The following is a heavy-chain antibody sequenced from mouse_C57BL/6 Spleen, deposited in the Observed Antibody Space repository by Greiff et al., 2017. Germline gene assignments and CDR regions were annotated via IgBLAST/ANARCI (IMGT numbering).Heavy chain of an antibody. CDR1: GYAFSSYW. CDR2: IYPGDGDT. CDR3: ARSGVRYWYFDV. V-gene: IGHV1-80*01. J-gene: IGHJ1*03. Sequence: QVQLQQSGAELVKPGASVKISCKASGYAFSSYWMNWVKQRPGKGLEWIGQIYPGDGDTNYNGKFKGKATLTADKSSSTAYMQLSSLTSEDSAVYFCARSGVRYWYFDVWGTGTTVTVSS. D-gene: IGHD1-1*01.